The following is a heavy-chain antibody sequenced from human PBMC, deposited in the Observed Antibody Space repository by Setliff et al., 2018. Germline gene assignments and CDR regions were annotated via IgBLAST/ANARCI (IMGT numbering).Heavy chain of an antibody. V-gene: IGHV1-2*06. D-gene: IGHD4-17*01. J-gene: IGHJ4*02. Sequence: ASVKVSCKASGYTFTGYYMHWVRQAPGQGLEWMGRINPNSGVTDYAQKFQGRVTMTSDTSIRTGYMEVSRLRSDDTAIYYCVRDLEPHHGDFGPFDYWGPGTLVTVSS. CDR1: GYTFTGYY. CDR3: VRDLEPHHGDFGPFDY. CDR2: INPNSGVT.